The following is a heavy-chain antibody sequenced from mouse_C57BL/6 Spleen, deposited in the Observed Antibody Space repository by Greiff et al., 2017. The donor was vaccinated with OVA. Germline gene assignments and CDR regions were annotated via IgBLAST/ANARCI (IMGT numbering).Heavy chain of an antibody. D-gene: IGHD1-1*01. Sequence: QVQLQQSGAELVRPGASVTLSCKASGYTFTDYEMHWVKQTPVHGLEWIGAIDPETGGTAYNQKFKGKAILTADKSSSTAYMELRSLTSEDSAVYYSTRKGLYYYGSAMDYWGQGTSVTVSS. J-gene: IGHJ4*01. CDR3: TRKGLYYYGSAMDY. CDR2: IDPETGGT. V-gene: IGHV1-15*01. CDR1: GYTFTDYE.